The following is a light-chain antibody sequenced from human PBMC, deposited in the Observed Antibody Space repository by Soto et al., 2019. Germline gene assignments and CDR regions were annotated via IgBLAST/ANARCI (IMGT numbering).Light chain of an antibody. V-gene: IGLV2-14*01. CDR3: SSYPHNGPYV. CDR2: EVS. CDR1: SSDVGGYNY. J-gene: IGLJ1*01. Sequence: QSALTQPASVSGSPGQSITISFTGTSSDVGGYNYVSWYQQHPGKAPKLMIFEVSNRPSGISIRFSGSKSGNTASLTISGLQTEDEADYYCSSYPHNGPYVFGTGTKVTVL.